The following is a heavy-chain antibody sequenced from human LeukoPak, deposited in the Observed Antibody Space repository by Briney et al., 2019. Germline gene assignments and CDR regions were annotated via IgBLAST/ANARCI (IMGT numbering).Heavy chain of an antibody. Sequence: GRSLRLSCAASGFTFSSYGMHWVRQAPGKGLEWVAVIWYDGSNKYYADSVKGRFTISRDNSKNTRYLQMNSLRAEDTAVYYCARDPAIAVAEYYFDYWGQGTLVTVSS. D-gene: IGHD6-19*01. CDR3: ARDPAIAVAEYYFDY. V-gene: IGHV3-33*01. J-gene: IGHJ4*02. CDR2: IWYDGSNK. CDR1: GFTFSSYG.